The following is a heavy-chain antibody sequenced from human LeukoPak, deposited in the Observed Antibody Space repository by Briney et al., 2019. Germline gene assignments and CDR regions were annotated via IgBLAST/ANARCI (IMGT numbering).Heavy chain of an antibody. J-gene: IGHJ4*02. D-gene: IGHD2-21*01. CDR1: EFSVGSNY. CDR3: ARARGPYYYFDY. V-gene: IGHV3-53*01. CDR2: IYSGGST. Sequence: GGSLRLSCAASEFSVGSNYMTWVRQAPGKGLEWVSLIYSGGSTYYADSVKGRFTISRDNSKNTLYLQMNSLRAEDTAVYYCARARGPYYYFDYWGQGTLVTVSS.